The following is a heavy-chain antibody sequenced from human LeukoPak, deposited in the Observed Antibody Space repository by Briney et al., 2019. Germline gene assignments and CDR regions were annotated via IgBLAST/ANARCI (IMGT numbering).Heavy chain of an antibody. CDR2: IRYDGSNK. V-gene: IGHV3-30*02. D-gene: IGHD3-10*01. CDR1: GFTFSTYG. CDR3: ARDLWFGELLPMDV. J-gene: IGHJ6*03. Sequence: GGSLRLSCAASGFTFSTYGMHWVRQAPGKGLEWVAFIRYDGSNKYYADSVKGRFTISRDNSKNTLYLQMNSLRAEDTTVYYCARDLWFGELLPMDVWGKGTTVTISS.